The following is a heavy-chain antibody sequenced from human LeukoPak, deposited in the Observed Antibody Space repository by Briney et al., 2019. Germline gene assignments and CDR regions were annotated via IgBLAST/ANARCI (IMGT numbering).Heavy chain of an antibody. CDR1: GGSFSGYY. J-gene: IGHJ6*03. V-gene: IGHV4-34*01. CDR2: INHSGST. Sequence: SETLSLTCAVYGGSFSGYYWSWIRQPPGKGLEWIGEINHSGSTNYYPSLKSRVTISVDTSKNQFSLQLSSVPAADTAVYYCARGAALRYDILTGYYPTLSSCYYYMDVWGKGTTVTVSS. CDR3: ARGAALRYDILTGYYPTLSSCYYYMDV. D-gene: IGHD3-9*01.